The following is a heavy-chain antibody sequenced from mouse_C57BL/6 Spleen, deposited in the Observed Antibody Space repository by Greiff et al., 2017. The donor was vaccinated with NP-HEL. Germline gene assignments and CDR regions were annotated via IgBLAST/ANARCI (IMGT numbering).Heavy chain of an antibody. CDR3: ARHGDSSGWDAMDY. CDR2: ISSGGSYT. D-gene: IGHD3-2*02. V-gene: IGHV5-6*01. Sequence: EVKLQESGGDLVKPGGSLKLSCAASGFTFSSYGMSWVRQTPDKRLEWVATISSGGSYTYYLDSVKGRFTISRDNAKNTLYLQMSSLKSEDTAMYYCARHGDSSGWDAMDYWGQGTSVTVSS. CDR1: GFTFSSYG. J-gene: IGHJ4*01.